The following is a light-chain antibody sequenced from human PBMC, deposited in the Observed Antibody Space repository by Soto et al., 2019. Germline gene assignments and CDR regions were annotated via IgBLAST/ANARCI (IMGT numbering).Light chain of an antibody. V-gene: IGKV3-15*01. CDR2: GAS. Sequence: EIVMTQAAAALSVSPGDSATFSCRASQSVSSNLAWYQQKPGQAPRLLIYGASIRATGIPARFTGSGSGTEFTLTISSLQSEDFAVYYCQHYNNWPPWTLGQGSEVDI. CDR1: QSVSSN. CDR3: QHYNNWPPWT. J-gene: IGKJ1*01.